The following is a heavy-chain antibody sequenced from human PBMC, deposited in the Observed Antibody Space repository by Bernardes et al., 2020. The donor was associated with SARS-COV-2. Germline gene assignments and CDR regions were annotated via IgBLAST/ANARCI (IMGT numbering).Heavy chain of an antibody. Sequence: ASVKVSCKASGYTFTGYYMHWLRQAPGQGLEWMGWINPNSGDTNYAQKFQGRVTMTSDTSISTAYMELSRLTSDDTAVYYCARLIAVATMGWFDPWGQGILVTVSS. CDR3: ARLIAVATMGWFDP. CDR2: INPNSGDT. CDR1: GYTFTGYY. J-gene: IGHJ5*02. V-gene: IGHV1-2*02. D-gene: IGHD6-19*01.